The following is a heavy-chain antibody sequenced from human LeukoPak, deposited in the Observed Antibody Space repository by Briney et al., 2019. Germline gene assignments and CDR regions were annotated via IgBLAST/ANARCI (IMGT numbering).Heavy chain of an antibody. J-gene: IGHJ4*02. D-gene: IGHD3-16*01. CDR2: IRSKAYGGAT. CDR3: TRVRWGSWIGDY. CDR1: GFTIGDYA. V-gene: IGHV3-49*04. Sequence: GGSLRLSCTASGFTIGDYAMSWVRQAPGKGLEWVGFIRSKAYGGATEYAASVKGRFTISRDDSKSIAYLQMNSLKTEDTAVYYCTRVRWGSWIGDYWGQGTLVTVSS.